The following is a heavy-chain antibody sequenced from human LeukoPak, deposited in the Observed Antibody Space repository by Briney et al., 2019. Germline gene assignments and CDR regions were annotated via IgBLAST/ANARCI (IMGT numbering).Heavy chain of an antibody. CDR3: ARDGDYGGNSGWFDP. J-gene: IGHJ5*02. D-gene: IGHD4-23*01. V-gene: IGHV4-39*02. Sequence: PSETLSLTCTVSGGSISSGPNFWGWIRQPPGKGLEWIGSIHYNGTTHYNLSLKSRVTISVDTSKNQFSLRLSSVTAAVTAVYYCARDGDYGGNSGWFDPWGQGTLVTVSS. CDR2: IHYNGTT. CDR1: GGSISSGPNF.